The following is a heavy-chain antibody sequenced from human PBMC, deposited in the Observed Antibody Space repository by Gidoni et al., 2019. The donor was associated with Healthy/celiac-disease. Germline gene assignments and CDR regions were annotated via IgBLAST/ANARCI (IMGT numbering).Heavy chain of an antibody. Sequence: EVQPVQPGAEVRMLAESLKISSKGSAYSLTSYWIVWVRQMPGNGLEWMGFVYPGDSDTRYSPSFQGQVTISADKSISTAYLQWSSLKASDTAMYYCARLGSSLFGDFDYWGQGTLVTVSS. CDR1: AYSLTSYW. CDR3: ARLGSSLFGDFDY. D-gene: IGHD3-10*02. V-gene: IGHV5-51*03. J-gene: IGHJ4*02. CDR2: VYPGDSDT.